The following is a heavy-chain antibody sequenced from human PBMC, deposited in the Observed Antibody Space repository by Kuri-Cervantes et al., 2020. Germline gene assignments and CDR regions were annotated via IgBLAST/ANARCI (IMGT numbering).Heavy chain of an antibody. CDR1: GYSFTSYW. J-gene: IGHJ6*03. CDR3: ARGGYSYGTPERYYYYYYMDV. V-gene: IGHV5-51*01. D-gene: IGHD5-18*01. CDR2: IYPGDSDT. Sequence: KVSCKGSGYSFTSYWIGWVRQMPGKGLEWMGIIYPGDSDTRYSPSFQGQVTISADKSISTAYLQWSSLKASDTAMYYCARGGYSYGTPERYYYYYYMDVWGKGTTVTVSS.